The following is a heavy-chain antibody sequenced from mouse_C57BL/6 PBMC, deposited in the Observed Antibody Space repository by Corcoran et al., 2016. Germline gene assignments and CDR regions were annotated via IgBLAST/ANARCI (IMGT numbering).Heavy chain of an antibody. CDR1: GYTFTDYN. V-gene: IGHV1-18*01. D-gene: IGHD2-3*01. Sequence: EVQLQQSGPELVKPGASVKIPCKASGYTFTDYNMDWVKQSHGKSLEWIGDINPNNGGTIYNQKFKGKATLTVDKSSSTAYMEIRSLTSEDTAVYYCARGDDGYPYAMDYWGQGTSVTVSS. CDR2: INPNNGGT. J-gene: IGHJ4*01. CDR3: ARGDDGYPYAMDY.